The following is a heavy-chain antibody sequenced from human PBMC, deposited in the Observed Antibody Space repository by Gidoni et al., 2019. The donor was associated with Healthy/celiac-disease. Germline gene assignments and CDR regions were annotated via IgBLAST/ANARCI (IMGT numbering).Heavy chain of an antibody. CDR2: IWYDGSNK. Sequence: QVQLVESGGGVVQPGRSLRLSCAASGFTFRSYGMHWVRQAPGKGLEWVAVIWYDGSNKYYADSVKGRFTSSRDNSKNTLYLQMNSLRAEDTAVYYCARERGYSYGYLDYWGQGTLVTVSS. V-gene: IGHV3-33*01. CDR3: ARERGYSYGYLDY. D-gene: IGHD5-18*01. J-gene: IGHJ4*02. CDR1: GFTFRSYG.